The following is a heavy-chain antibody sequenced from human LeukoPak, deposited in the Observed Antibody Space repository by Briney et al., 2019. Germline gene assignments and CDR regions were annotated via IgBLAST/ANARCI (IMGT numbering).Heavy chain of an antibody. CDR3: ARVGRGDSSSWCGGYWFDP. Sequence: ASVKVSCKASGGTFSTYAIIWVRQAPGQGLEWMGGIIPMPGATNYAQKFQGRVTLTADETTATAYMELSSLRYEDTAFYYCARVGRGDSSSWCGGYWFDPWGQGTLVTVSS. CDR1: GGTFSTYA. CDR2: IIPMPGAT. D-gene: IGHD6-13*01. J-gene: IGHJ5*02. V-gene: IGHV1-69*13.